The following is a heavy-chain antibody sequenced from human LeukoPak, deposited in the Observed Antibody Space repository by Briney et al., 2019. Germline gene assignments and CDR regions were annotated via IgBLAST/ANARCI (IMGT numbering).Heavy chain of an antibody. V-gene: IGHV4-61*08. CDR3: ARDLRSGYDFWSGYYLGAFDI. Sequence: SETLSLTCTVSGGSISSGDYYWSWIRQPPGKGLEWIGYIYNSGSTNYNPSLKSRVTISVDTSKNQFSLKLSSVTAADTAVYYCARDLRSGYDFWSGYYLGAFDIWGQGTMVTVSS. D-gene: IGHD3-3*01. CDR2: IYNSGST. CDR1: GGSISSGDYY. J-gene: IGHJ3*02.